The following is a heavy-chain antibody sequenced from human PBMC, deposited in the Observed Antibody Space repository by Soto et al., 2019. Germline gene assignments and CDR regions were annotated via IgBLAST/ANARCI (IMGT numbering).Heavy chain of an antibody. D-gene: IGHD3-10*01. J-gene: IGHJ6*02. CDR3: ATMGQETTFYGSGSGFDMDV. CDR2: IIPLFGTA. Sequence: QVQLVQSGAEVKKPGSSVKVSCKASGGTSSSYAISWVRQAPGQGLEWMGGIIPLFGTAKYAQKFQGRVTITVDESTRTGYMELSSLRSEDTAVYYCATMGQETTFYGSGSGFDMDVWGQGTPVTVSS. V-gene: IGHV1-69*01. CDR1: GGTSSSYA.